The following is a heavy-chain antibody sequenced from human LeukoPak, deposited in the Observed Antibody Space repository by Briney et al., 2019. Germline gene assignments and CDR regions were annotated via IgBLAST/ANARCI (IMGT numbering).Heavy chain of an antibody. J-gene: IGHJ4*02. CDR1: GYTFTSYD. D-gene: IGHD3-10*01. CDR2: MNPNSGNT. V-gene: IGHV1-8*01. CDR3: ARGYLSGGSVDY. Sequence: ASVKVSCKASGYTFTSYDINWVRQATGQGLEWMGWMNPNSGNTGYAQKFQGRVTMTRNTSISTAYMELSSLRSEGTAVYYCARGYLSGGSVDYWGQGTLVTVSS.